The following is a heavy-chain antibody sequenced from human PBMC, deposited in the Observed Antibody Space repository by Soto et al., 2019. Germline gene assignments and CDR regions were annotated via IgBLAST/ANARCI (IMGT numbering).Heavy chain of an antibody. CDR2: TYYRYKWST. J-gene: IGHJ4*02. CDR1: GDSVSSKSAT. D-gene: IGHD1-26*01. V-gene: IGHV6-1*01. CDR3: ARALAGSYDY. Sequence: PTLSLTCAISGDSVSSKSATWNWIRQSPSRGLEWLGRTYYRYKWSTDYAVSVKGRITVSPDTSKNQFSLQLNSVTPEDTAVYCCARALAGSYDYWGQGTLLTVSS.